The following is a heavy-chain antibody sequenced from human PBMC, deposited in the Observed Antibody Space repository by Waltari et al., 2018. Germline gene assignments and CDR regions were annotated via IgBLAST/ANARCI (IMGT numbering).Heavy chain of an antibody. CDR3: AREDYDFWSGPDY. V-gene: IGHV3-48*04. CDR1: GFTFSSYG. CDR2: ISSSSSTI. Sequence: EVQLVESGGGLVQPGGSLRLSCAASGFTFSSYGMNWVRQAPGKGLEWVSYISSSSSTIYYADSVKGRFTISRDNAKNSLYLQMNSLRAEDTAVYYCAREDYDFWSGPDYWGQGTLVTVSS. D-gene: IGHD3-3*01. J-gene: IGHJ4*02.